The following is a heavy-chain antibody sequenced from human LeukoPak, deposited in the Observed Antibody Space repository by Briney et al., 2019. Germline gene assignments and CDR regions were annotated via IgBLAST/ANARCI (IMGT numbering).Heavy chain of an antibody. CDR3: ARDGMAANKYSPLDN. Sequence: PSGTLSLTCALSGGSISSSNWWSWVRQPPGKGLEWIGEIYHSGSTNYNPSLKSRVTISVDKSKNQFSLKLSSVTAADTAVYYCARDGMAANKYSPLDNWGQGTLVTVSS. D-gene: IGHD2-15*01. J-gene: IGHJ4*02. V-gene: IGHV4-4*02. CDR1: GGSISSSNW. CDR2: IYHSGST.